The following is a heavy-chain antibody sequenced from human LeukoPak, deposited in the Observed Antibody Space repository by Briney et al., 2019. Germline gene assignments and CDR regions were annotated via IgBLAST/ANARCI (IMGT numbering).Heavy chain of an antibody. Sequence: PGGSLRLSCAASGFXYREHAIGWVRQAPGRGLEWVSSTSGSGGIAYYADSVKGRFTISRDNSKNMIFLQMISLRVEDSAVYYCAKTYGFQKGAFDVWGQGTMVTVSS. J-gene: IGHJ3*01. V-gene: IGHV3-23*01. CDR3: AKTYGFQKGAFDV. CDR1: GFXYREHA. CDR2: TSGSGGIA. D-gene: IGHD3-10*01.